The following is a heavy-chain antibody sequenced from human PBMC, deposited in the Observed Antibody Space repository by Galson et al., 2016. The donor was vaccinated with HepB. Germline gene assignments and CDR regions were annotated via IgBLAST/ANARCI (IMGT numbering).Heavy chain of an antibody. CDR1: GFTFSKYA. Sequence: SLRLSCAASGFTFSKYAMNWVRQAPGKGLEWVSSISSSSTYIYYADSVKGRFTISRDNAKKSLYLQMNSLRADDTAVYYCARGAEWLALWYFDYWGQGTQVTVSS. CDR3: ARGAEWLALWYFDY. CDR2: ISSSSTYI. V-gene: IGHV3-21*01. D-gene: IGHD6-19*01. J-gene: IGHJ4*02.